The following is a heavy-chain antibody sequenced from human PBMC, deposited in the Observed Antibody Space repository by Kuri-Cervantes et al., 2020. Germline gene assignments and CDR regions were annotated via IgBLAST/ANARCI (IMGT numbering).Heavy chain of an antibody. V-gene: IGHV4-34*01. D-gene: IGHD6-6*01. Sequence: SQTLSLTCAVYGGSFSGYYWSWIRQPPGKGLEWIGEINHSGSTNYNPSLKSRVTISADTSKNQFSLKLSSVTAADTAVYYCARVPTLGIAARRGRSGVDCWGQGTLVTVSS. J-gene: IGHJ4*02. CDR2: INHSGST. CDR3: ARVPTLGIAARRGRSGVDC. CDR1: GGSFSGYY.